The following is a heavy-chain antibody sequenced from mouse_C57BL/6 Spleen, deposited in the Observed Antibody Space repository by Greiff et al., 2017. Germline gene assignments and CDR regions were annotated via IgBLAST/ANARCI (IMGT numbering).Heavy chain of an antibody. CDR2: IDPEDGDT. CDR3: TTGPYEYDRYFDY. V-gene: IGHV14-1*01. D-gene: IGHD2-4*01. J-gene: IGHJ2*01. Sequence: VQLQQSGAELVRPGASVKLSCTASGFTFTAYSMHWVKQRPEQGLAWIGTIDPEDGDTEYAPTFQGKATLTADTSSNTAYLQLSSLTSEDTAVYYCTTGPYEYDRYFDYWGQGTTLTVSS. CDR1: GFTFTAYS.